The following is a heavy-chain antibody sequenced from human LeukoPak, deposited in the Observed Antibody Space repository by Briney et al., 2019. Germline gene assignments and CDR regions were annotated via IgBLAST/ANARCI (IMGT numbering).Heavy chain of an antibody. CDR2: ISGSGGST. CDR1: GFTFSSYA. CDR3: AKKDLYDIVVVPAAMSSYYFDY. Sequence: TGGSLRLSCAASGFTFSSYAMSWVRQAPGKGLEWVSVISGSGGSTYYADSVKGRFTISRDNSKNTLYLQMNSLRAEDTAVYYCAKKDLYDIVVVPAAMSSYYFDYWGQGTLVTVSS. D-gene: IGHD2-2*01. J-gene: IGHJ4*02. V-gene: IGHV3-23*01.